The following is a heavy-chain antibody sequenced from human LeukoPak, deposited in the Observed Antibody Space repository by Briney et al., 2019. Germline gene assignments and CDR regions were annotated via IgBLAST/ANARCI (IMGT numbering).Heavy chain of an antibody. V-gene: IGHV3-9*01. D-gene: IGHD3-10*01. CDR3: AKDGSGSSHPYYYYYYMDV. Sequence: GGSLRLSCAASGFSLTTYAMGWVRQAPGKGLGWVSGISWNSGSIGYADSVKGRFTISRDNAKNSLYLQMNSLRAEDTAFYYCAKDGSGSSHPYYYYYYMDVWDKGTTVTISS. J-gene: IGHJ6*03. CDR2: ISWNSGSI. CDR1: GFSLTTYA.